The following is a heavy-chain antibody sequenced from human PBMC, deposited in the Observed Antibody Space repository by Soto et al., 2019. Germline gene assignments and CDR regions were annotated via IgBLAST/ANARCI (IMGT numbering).Heavy chain of an antibody. CDR1: GYSFTTYG. CDR3: ARVHIVGGIITHEKGFDC. V-gene: IGHV1-18*01. CDR2: IISYNGNT. D-gene: IGHD3-10*01. J-gene: IGHJ4*02. Sequence: VKLVQSGAEVKKPGASVTVSCKASGYSFTTYGISWVRQAPGQGLEWMGWIISYNGNTKYAQKLQGRVTVTTDASTSTAYMELRSLRSEDTAVYYCARVHIVGGIITHEKGFDCWGQGTLVTVSS.